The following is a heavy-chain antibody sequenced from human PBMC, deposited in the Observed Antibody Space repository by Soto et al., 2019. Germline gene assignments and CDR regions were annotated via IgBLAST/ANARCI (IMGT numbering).Heavy chain of an antibody. CDR1: GASIRNYY. J-gene: IGHJ6*02. V-gene: IGHV4-59*01. CDR2: IYYRGSS. CDR3: AGWLTDYDYGLDV. D-gene: IGHD3-16*01. Sequence: SETLSLTCTVSGASIRNYYWSWIRQPPGKQLEWIGYIYYRGSSSYNPSLKSRVTISVDTSKSQFSLKVNSVTAADTAVYYCAGWLTDYDYGLDVWGQGTTVTVSS.